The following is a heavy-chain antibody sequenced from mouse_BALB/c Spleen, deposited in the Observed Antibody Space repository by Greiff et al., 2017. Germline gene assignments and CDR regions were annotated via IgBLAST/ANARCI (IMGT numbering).Heavy chain of an antibody. V-gene: IGHV2-9*02. CDR1: GFSLTSYG. Sequence: VKLMESGPGLVAPSQSLSITCTVSGFSLTSYGVHWVRQPPGKGLEWLGVIWAGGSTNYNSALMSRLSISKDNSKSQVFLKMNSLQTDDTAMYYCADYGSSYGGFAYWGQGTLVTVSA. CDR3: ADYGSSYGGFAY. D-gene: IGHD1-1*01. J-gene: IGHJ3*01. CDR2: IWAGGST.